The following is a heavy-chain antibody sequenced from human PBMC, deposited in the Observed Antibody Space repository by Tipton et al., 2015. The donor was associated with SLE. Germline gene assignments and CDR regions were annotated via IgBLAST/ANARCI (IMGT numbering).Heavy chain of an antibody. J-gene: IGHJ3*02. Sequence: TLSLTCTVSGDSISSGGYYWSWIRQHPGKGLEWIGYIYYSRSTYYNPSLKSRVTISVDTSKNQFSLKLSSVTAADTAVYYCARRGGNRGSGDHEDAFDIWGQGTMVTVSS. CDR3: ARRGGNRGSGDHEDAFDI. CDR2: IYYSRST. V-gene: IGHV4-31*03. D-gene: IGHD7-27*01. CDR1: GDSISSGGYY.